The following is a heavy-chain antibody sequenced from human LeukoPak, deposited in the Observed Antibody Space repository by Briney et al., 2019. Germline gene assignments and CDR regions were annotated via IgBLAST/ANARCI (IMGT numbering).Heavy chain of an antibody. CDR1: GFTFSSYS. V-gene: IGHV3-21*01. J-gene: IGHJ6*02. CDR3: ARDSCSGGSCYLSSYYCYYGMDV. CDR2: ISSSSSYI. Sequence: GGSLRLSCAASGFTFSSYSMNWVRQAPGKGLEWVSSISSSSSYIYYADSVKGRFTISRDNAKNSLYLQMNSLRAEDTAVYYCARDSCSGGSCYLSSYYCYYGMDVWGQGTTVTVSS. D-gene: IGHD2-15*01.